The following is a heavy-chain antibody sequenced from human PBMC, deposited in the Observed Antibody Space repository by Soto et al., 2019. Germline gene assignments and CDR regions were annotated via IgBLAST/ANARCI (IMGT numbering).Heavy chain of an antibody. V-gene: IGHV4-39*01. Sequence: QLQLQESGPGLVKPSETLSRTCTASGGSISSTSYYWVWIRQPPGKGLEWIGSFYYSGSTYYNPSLKSRVTISVDTSENQFSLKLSSVTAADTAVYYCARQVVDGTVAGTGSFDYWGQGTLVSVSS. CDR2: FYYSGST. CDR1: GGSISSTSYY. J-gene: IGHJ4*02. D-gene: IGHD6-19*01. CDR3: ARQVVDGTVAGTGSFDY.